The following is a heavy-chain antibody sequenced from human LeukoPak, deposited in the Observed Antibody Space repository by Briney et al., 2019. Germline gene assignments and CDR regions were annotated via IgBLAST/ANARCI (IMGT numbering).Heavy chain of an antibody. CDR3: ARAVMITFGGVIVRHDAFDI. D-gene: IGHD3-16*02. J-gene: IGHJ3*02. CDR2: ISSSCSTI. CDR1: GFTFSSYE. Sequence: GGSLRLSFPASGFTFSSYEMNWVRPAPGKGLEGVSYISSSCSTIYYADSVKGRFTISRDNAKNSLYLQMNSLRAEDTAVYYCARAVMITFGGVIVRHDAFDIWGQGTMVTVSS. V-gene: IGHV3-48*03.